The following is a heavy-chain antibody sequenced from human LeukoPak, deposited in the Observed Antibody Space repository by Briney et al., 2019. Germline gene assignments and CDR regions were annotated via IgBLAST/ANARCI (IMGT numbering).Heavy chain of an antibody. CDR2: IYYSGST. D-gene: IGHD6-19*01. Sequence: PSETLSLTCTVSGGSISSYYWSWIRQPPGKGLEWIGYIYYSGSTNYNPSLNSRVTISVDTSKNQFSLKLSSVTAVDTAVYYCARDIAVAGIYDYWGQGTLVTVSS. V-gene: IGHV4-59*01. J-gene: IGHJ4*02. CDR1: GGSISSYY. CDR3: ARDIAVAGIYDY.